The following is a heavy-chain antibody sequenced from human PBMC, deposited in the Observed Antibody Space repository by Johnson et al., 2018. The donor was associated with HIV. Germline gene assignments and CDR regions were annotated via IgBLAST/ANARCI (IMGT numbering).Heavy chain of an antibody. CDR1: GFTFSSYD. J-gene: IGHJ3*02. CDR2: IGTAGDT. Sequence: VQLVESGGGLIQPGGSLRLSCAASGFTFSSYDMHWVRQATGKGLEWVSAIGTAGDTYYPGSVKGRFTISRENAKNSLYLQMNSLRAGDTALYYCAKVMTPVDWHGFDIWGQGTMVTVSS. D-gene: IGHD4-23*01. CDR3: AKVMTPVDWHGFDI. V-gene: IGHV3-13*01.